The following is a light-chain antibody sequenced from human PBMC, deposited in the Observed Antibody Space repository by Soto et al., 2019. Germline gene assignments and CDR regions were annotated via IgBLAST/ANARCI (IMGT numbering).Light chain of an antibody. CDR2: AAS. CDR1: QDISDY. CDR3: QQINSYPLT. J-gene: IGKJ4*01. Sequence: DIQLTQSPSFLSASVGDRVTITCRASQDISDYLAWYQQRPGKAPKLLIYAASTLQSGVPSRFSGSGSGTEFTLTISSLQPEDFAINSCQQINSYPLTFGGGTKVDIK. V-gene: IGKV1-9*01.